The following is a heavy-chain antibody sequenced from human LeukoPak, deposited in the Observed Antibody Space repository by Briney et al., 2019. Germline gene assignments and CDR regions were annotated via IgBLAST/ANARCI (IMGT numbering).Heavy chain of an antibody. CDR2: ISSSSSTI. CDR1: GFTFSSYS. Sequence: PGGSLRLSCAASGFTFSSYSMNWVRQAPGKGLEWVSYISSSSSTIYYADSVKGRFTISRDNAKNSLYLQMNSLRAEDTAVYYCARDFGWLPAYWGQGTLVTVSS. J-gene: IGHJ4*02. V-gene: IGHV3-48*01. D-gene: IGHD5-12*01. CDR3: ARDFGWLPAY.